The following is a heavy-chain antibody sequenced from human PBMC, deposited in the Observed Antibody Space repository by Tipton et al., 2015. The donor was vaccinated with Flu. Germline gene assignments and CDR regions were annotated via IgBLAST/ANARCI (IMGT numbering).Heavy chain of an antibody. CDR3: ARRDYSNYVSDPKSWFDP. J-gene: IGHJ5*02. V-gene: IGHV4-30-4*01. D-gene: IGHD4-11*01. Sequence: TLSLTCTVSGGPITSGADYWSWIRQHPGKGLEWIGTVSRTGSTIYNPSLKSRVTLSIDTSKNQFSLKMKSVTATDMAVYYCARRDYSNYVSDPKSWFDPWGQGTLVAVSS. CDR1: GGPITSGADY. CDR2: VSRTGST.